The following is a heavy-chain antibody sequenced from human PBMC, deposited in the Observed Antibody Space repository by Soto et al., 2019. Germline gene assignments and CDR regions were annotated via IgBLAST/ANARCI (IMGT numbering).Heavy chain of an antibody. CDR3: AITYCRDNSCPRDFDF. J-gene: IGHJ4*02. Sequence: QVQVVQSGAEVKKPESSVKVSCKPSGGTFNTYTVNWVRLAPGHGLEWMGRFIPILDMANYAQKFQDRVTITADRSTFTVYMELNSLTSDDTAVYYCAITYCRDNSCPRDFDFWGPGTRVTVSS. CDR2: FIPILDMA. D-gene: IGHD2-21*01. V-gene: IGHV1-69*02. CDR1: GGTFNTYT.